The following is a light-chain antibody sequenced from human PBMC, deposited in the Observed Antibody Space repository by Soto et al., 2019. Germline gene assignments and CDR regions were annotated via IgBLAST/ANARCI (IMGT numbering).Light chain of an antibody. J-gene: IGKJ2*01. CDR1: QSVSSNY. V-gene: IGKV3-20*01. Sequence: EIVLTQSPGTLSLSPGERATLSCRASQSVSSNYLAWYQKKPGQAPRLLIYGASNRANGIPDRFSGSGSGRDFTLTISNVEPEDFAVYYCQQYGTSTYTWGQGTKVDIK. CDR3: QQYGTSTYT. CDR2: GAS.